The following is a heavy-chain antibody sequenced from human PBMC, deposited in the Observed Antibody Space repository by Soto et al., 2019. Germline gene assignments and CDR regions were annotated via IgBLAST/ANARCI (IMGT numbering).Heavy chain of an antibody. D-gene: IGHD6-19*01. V-gene: IGHV3-48*02. CDR3: ARAHSTGWHYFDY. J-gene: IGHJ4*02. CDR1: GFTFSSYS. Sequence: GGSLRLSCAASGFTFSSYSMNWVRQAPGKGLEWVSYISSRSRTIFYSDSVKGRFTISRDNAKNSLYLQINSLRDEDTVVYYCARAHSTGWHYFDYWGPGTLVTVSS. CDR2: ISSRSRTI.